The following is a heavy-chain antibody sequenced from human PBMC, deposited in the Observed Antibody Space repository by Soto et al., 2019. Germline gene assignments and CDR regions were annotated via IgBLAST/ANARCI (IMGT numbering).Heavy chain of an antibody. CDR3: ARDYFDSSDYTTNWFDP. J-gene: IGHJ5*02. Sequence: PSETLSLTCSVSGDSISNSRLYWAWIRQPPGEGLEWIGSIYHTGNAYYNPSLKSRVTIFVDTSKNQFSLKLTSVTAADTALYYCARDYFDSSDYTTNWFDPWGQGALVTVSS. CDR2: IYHTGNA. D-gene: IGHD3-22*01. V-gene: IGHV4-39*01. CDR1: GDSISNSRLY.